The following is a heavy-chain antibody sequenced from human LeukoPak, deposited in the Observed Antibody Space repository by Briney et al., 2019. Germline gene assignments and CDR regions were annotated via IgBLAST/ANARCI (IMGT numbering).Heavy chain of an antibody. CDR3: ARELRFSRGAFDI. V-gene: IGHV4-34*01. D-gene: IGHD3-10*01. Sequence: SETLSLTCAVYGGSFSGYYWSWIHQPPGKGLEWIGEINHSGSTNYNPSLKSRVTISVDTSKNQFSLKLSSVTAADTAVYYCARELRFSRGAFDIWGQGTMVTVSS. CDR2: INHSGST. J-gene: IGHJ3*02. CDR1: GGSFSGYY.